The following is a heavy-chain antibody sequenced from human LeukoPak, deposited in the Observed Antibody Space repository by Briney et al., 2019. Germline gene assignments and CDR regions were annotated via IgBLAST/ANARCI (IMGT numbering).Heavy chain of an antibody. CDR3: ARDYWRNYDSSGYRDY. J-gene: IGHJ4*02. Sequence: ASVKVSCKASGYTFTGYYMHWVRQAPGRGLEWMRRINPNSGGTNYAKKFQGRVNMTRDTSISTAYMELSRLISDDTAVHYCARDYWRNYDSSGYRDYWGQGTLVTVSS. CDR2: INPNSGGT. D-gene: IGHD3-22*01. CDR1: GYTFTGYY. V-gene: IGHV1-2*06.